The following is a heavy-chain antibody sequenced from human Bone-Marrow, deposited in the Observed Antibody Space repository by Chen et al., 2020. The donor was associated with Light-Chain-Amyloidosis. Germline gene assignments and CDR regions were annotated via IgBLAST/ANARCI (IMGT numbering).Heavy chain of an antibody. Sequence: QLQLQESGSGLVRPSETLSLACAVSGSSISTGGYSWSWVRQPPGKGLEWIGSIYHSGSTDYNPSLKSRVTILVDRSKNQFSLKLRSVTAADTAVYFCARPREVTMVRGVITSYAMDVWGQGTLVTVSS. D-gene: IGHD3-10*01. CDR2: IYHSGST. CDR1: GSSISTGGYS. V-gene: IGHV4-30-2*01. J-gene: IGHJ4*02. CDR3: ARPREVTMVRGVITSYAMDV.